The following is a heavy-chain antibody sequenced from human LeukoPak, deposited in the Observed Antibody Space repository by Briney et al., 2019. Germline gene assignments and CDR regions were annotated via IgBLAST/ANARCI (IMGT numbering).Heavy chain of an antibody. D-gene: IGHD1-26*01. Sequence: ASVKVSCKAPGYTFTGYYMHWVRQAPGQGLEWMGWINPNSGGTNYAQKFQGRVTMTRDTSISTAYMELSRLRSDDTAVYYCARVISGSYRYSNWFDPWGQGTWSPSPQ. CDR3: ARVISGSYRYSNWFDP. J-gene: IGHJ5*02. V-gene: IGHV1-2*02. CDR1: GYTFTGYY. CDR2: INPNSGGT.